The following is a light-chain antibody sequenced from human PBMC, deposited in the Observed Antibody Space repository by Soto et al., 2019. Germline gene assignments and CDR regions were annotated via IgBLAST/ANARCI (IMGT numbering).Light chain of an antibody. CDR1: RSDVGGYNY. V-gene: IGLV2-14*01. J-gene: IGLJ2*01. Sequence: QSVLTQPASVSGSPGQSITISCIGTRSDVGGYNYVSWYQQHPSQAPKLMIYEVSNRPSGVSNRFSGSKSGNTASLTISGLQAEDEADYYCSSYTSNSHVVFGGGTKLTVL. CDR3: SSYTSNSHVV. CDR2: EVS.